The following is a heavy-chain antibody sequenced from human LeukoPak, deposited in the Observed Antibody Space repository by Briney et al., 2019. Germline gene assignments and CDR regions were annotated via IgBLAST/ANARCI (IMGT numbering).Heavy chain of an antibody. D-gene: IGHD5-24*01. Sequence: ASVKVSCKASGYTFTGYYMHWVRQAPGQGLEWMGWINPNSGGTNYAQKFQGWVTMTRDTSISTAYVELSRLRSDDTAVYYCARAGTVEMTPLDYWGQGTLVTVSS. CDR2: INPNSGGT. J-gene: IGHJ4*02. CDR3: ARAGTVEMTPLDY. V-gene: IGHV1-2*04. CDR1: GYTFTGYY.